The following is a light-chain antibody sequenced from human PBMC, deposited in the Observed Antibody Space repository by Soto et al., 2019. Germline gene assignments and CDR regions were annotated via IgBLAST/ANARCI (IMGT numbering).Light chain of an antibody. J-gene: IGKJ2*01. CDR3: QQYGSSPGT. CDR2: AVS. CDR1: QSVSGNY. Sequence: DIVLTQSTGTLSLSPGERATLSCRASQSVSGNYFAWYQQKPGQAPRLLIYAVSGRATGIPDRFSGSGSGTDFTLTISRLEPEDFAVYYCQQYGSSPGTFGQGTKLEIK. V-gene: IGKV3-20*01.